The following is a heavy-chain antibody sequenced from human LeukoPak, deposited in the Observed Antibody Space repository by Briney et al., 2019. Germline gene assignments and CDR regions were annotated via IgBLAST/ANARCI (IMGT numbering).Heavy chain of an antibody. CDR3: ARGQTVSGAKYYFDF. J-gene: IGHJ4*02. CDR1: GFTFRDYG. D-gene: IGHD3-10*01. CDR2: TRSRIYGGAP. V-gene: IGHV3-49*04. Sequence: GGSLRLSCLTSGFTFRDYGLGWVRQAPGMGLEWVSFTRSRIYGGAPEYAASVRGRFSVSRDDSESIAYLQMNNLKSEDTAVYYCARGQTVSGAKYYFDFWGQGILVTVSS.